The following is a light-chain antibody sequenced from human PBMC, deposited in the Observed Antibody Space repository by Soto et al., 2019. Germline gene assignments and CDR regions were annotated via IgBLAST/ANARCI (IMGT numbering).Light chain of an antibody. V-gene: IGKV3-15*01. Sequence: EVVMTQSPATLSVSPGERATLSCRASQSISSDLAWYQQKPGQAPRLLIYGASTRASDIPARFSGSGSGTEFTLTISSLQSEDFGVYYCHQYNNWPHTFGQGTKVDIK. CDR2: GAS. CDR3: HQYNNWPHT. J-gene: IGKJ2*01. CDR1: QSISSD.